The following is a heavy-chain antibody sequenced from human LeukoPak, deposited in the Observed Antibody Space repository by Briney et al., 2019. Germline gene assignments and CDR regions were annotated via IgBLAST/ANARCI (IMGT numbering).Heavy chain of an antibody. V-gene: IGHV3-30-3*01. D-gene: IGHD1-7*01. CDR2: ISKDGSDK. CDR3: ARDYWRNYDY. Sequence: GGSLRLSCAASGFTFSDYAMHWVRQAPGKGLEWVAVISKDGSDKYYPGSVRGRFTISRDNSKNTIYLQMDSLRAEDTAIYYCARDYWRNYDYWGQGTLVTVSS. CDR1: GFTFSDYA. J-gene: IGHJ4*02.